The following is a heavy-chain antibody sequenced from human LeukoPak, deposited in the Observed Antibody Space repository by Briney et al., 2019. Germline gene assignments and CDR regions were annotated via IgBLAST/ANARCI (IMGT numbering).Heavy chain of an antibody. CDR1: GFTFSSYW. CDR3: AREPSGDYFDY. D-gene: IGHD4-17*01. Sequence: GGSLRLSCAASGFTFSSYWMSWVRQAPGKGLEWAANIKQDGSDKYYVDSVKGRFTISRDNAKTLLYLQINSLRAEDTAVYYCAREPSGDYFDYWGQGTLVTVSS. J-gene: IGHJ4*02. V-gene: IGHV3-7*03. CDR2: IKQDGSDK.